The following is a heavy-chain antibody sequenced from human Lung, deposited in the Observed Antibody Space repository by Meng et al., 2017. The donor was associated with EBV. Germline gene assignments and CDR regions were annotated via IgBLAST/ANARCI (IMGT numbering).Heavy chain of an antibody. D-gene: IGHD2-15*01. CDR2: LAYAGTTE. Sequence: QVQLVASGGGVVLLGRSVTLSCAASGFSFSIYALHWVRQAPGKGLEWVAILAYAGTTEFYADSVKGRFTISRDISKNRLYLEMKSLRTEDTAMYYCARVQGADCSGGSCPFDPWGQGTLVTVDS. CDR3: ARVQGADCSGGSCPFDP. CDR1: GFSFSIYA. J-gene: IGHJ5*02. V-gene: IGHV3-30-3*01.